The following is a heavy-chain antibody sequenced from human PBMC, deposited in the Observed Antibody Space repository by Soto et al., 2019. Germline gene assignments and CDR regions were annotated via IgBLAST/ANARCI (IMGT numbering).Heavy chain of an antibody. Sequence: KSSETLSLTCTVSGGSISSYYWSWIRQPPGKGLEWIGYIYYSGSTNYNPSLKSRVTISVDTSKNQFSLKLSSVTAADTAVYYCARDSVHSTRIAAAGTHYGMDVWRQGTTVTVSS. D-gene: IGHD6-13*01. CDR2: IYYSGST. CDR3: ARDSVHSTRIAAAGTHYGMDV. J-gene: IGHJ6*02. CDR1: GGSISSYY. V-gene: IGHV4-59*01.